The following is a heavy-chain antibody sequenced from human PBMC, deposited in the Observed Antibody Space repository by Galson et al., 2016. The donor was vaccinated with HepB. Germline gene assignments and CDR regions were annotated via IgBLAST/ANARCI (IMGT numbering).Heavy chain of an antibody. D-gene: IGHD2-2*01. CDR2: ISSTGTTM. J-gene: IGHJ2*01. V-gene: IGHV3-48*02. Sequence: SLRLSCAASGFTFSSYTMNWVRQAPGKGLESVSYISSTGTTMYYVDSVRGRFTISRDNAKNSLYLQMHSLRDEDAAVYYCARAAFGSTSYWYFDLWGRGTLVTGSS. CDR3: ARAAFGSTSYWYFDL. CDR1: GFTFSSYT.